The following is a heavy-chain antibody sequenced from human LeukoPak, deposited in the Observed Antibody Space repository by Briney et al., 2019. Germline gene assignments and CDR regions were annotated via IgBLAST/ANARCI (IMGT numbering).Heavy chain of an antibody. CDR2: TYYRSKWYN. CDR3: ARAPAGPYGYFEY. D-gene: IGHD2-2*01. J-gene: IGHJ4*02. Sequence: SQTLSLTCAISGDSVSSNKAIWHWIRQSPSRGLEWRGRTYYRSKWYNDDALSVKSRITISPDTSKNQFSLQLNSVTPEDTAVYYCARAPAGPYGYFEYWGQGTLVTVSS. V-gene: IGHV6-1*01. CDR1: GDSVSSNKAI.